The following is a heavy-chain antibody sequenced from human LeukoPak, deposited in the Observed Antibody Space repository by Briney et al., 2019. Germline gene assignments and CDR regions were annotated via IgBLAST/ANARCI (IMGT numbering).Heavy chain of an antibody. Sequence: GESLKISCKGSGYSFTSYWIGWVRHMSGKGLAWMGIIYPGDTDTRYSPSFQGQVAISADKSISTAHLQWSSLKASDSAIYYCARHEFQASASYYMAYWGQGTLVTVSS. D-gene: IGHD3-10*01. CDR1: GYSFTSYW. CDR3: ARHEFQASASYYMAY. CDR2: IYPGDTDT. J-gene: IGHJ4*02. V-gene: IGHV5-51*01.